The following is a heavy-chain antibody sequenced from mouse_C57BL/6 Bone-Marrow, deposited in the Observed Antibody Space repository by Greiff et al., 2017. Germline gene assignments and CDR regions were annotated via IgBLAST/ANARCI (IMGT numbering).Heavy chain of an antibody. Sequence: QVQLKQPGAELVKPGASVKLSCKASGYTFTSYWMHWVKQRPGQGLEWIGMIHPNSGSTNYNEKLKSKATLTVDKSSSTAYMQLSSLTSEDSAVYYGARPRVPYYFGYWGQGTTLTVSS. J-gene: IGHJ2*01. V-gene: IGHV1-64*01. CDR2: IHPNSGST. CDR1: GYTFTSYW. CDR3: ARPRVPYYFGY. D-gene: IGHD3-1*01.